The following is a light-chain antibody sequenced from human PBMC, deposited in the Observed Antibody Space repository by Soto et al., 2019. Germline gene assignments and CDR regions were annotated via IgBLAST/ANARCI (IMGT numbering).Light chain of an antibody. CDR2: DAS. V-gene: IGKV3-11*01. CDR1: QSVRSY. CDR3: QHRSSWPLT. Sequence: EIVLTQSPATLSLSPGERATLSCRASQSVRSYLAWYQQKPGQAPRLLIYDASNRATGIPARFSGSGSGIDFTLTISSLEPEDFAVYYCQHRSSWPLTFGGGTKVEIK. J-gene: IGKJ4*01.